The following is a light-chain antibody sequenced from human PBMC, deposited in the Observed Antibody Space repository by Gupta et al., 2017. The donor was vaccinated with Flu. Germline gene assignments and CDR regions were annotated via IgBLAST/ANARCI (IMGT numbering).Light chain of an antibody. CDR3: SSFTSRDTWV. CDR2: DVN. Sequence: QSALTQPASVSGSPGQSTTISCTGTSSDFGDYNYVSWYQQHPGKAPKLMICDVNNRPSGVSNRFSGSKSGNTASLTISGLQPEDEADYYCSSFTSRDTWVFGGGTKLTVL. V-gene: IGLV2-14*03. J-gene: IGLJ3*02. CDR1: SSDFGDYNY.